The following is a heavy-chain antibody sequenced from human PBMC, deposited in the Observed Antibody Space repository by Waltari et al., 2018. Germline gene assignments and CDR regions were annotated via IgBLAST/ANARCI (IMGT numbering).Heavy chain of an antibody. V-gene: IGHV4-4*02. Sequence: HLQESGPGLVKPSGTLSPICAVSGDSMSPSHWWSWVRQPPGKGLEWIGQVHGSGKTNYNPSFASRVTVSLDTSTYHIALKVTSATAADTALYYCARDRGRGLYLDTWGRGILLTVSP. J-gene: IGHJ4*02. D-gene: IGHD2-15*01. CDR3: ARDRGRGLYLDT. CDR1: GDSMSPSHW. CDR2: VHGSGKT.